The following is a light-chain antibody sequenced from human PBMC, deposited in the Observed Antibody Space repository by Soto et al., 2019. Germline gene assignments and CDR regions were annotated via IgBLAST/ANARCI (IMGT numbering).Light chain of an antibody. CDR3: QQYGSALLFT. V-gene: IGKV3-20*01. Sequence: EIVLTKSPGTLSLSPGERSTLSCMASQSVSSRYLAWYQQKPGQAPRLLIYGASSRATGIPDRFSGSGSGTDFTLTISRLEPEDFAVYYCQQYGSALLFTFGPGTKVDTK. J-gene: IGKJ3*01. CDR1: QSVSSRY. CDR2: GAS.